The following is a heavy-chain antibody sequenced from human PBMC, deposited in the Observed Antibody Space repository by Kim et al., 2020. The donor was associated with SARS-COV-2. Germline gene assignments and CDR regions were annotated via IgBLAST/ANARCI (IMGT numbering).Heavy chain of an antibody. CDR1: GGSFSGYY. V-gene: IGHV4-34*01. J-gene: IGHJ1*01. Sequence: SETLSLTCAVYGGSFSGYYWSWIRQPPGKGLEWIGEINHSGSTNYNPSLKSRVTISVDTSKNQFSLKLSSVTAADTAVYYCARGILGGGRGYSYGAGKYFQHWGQGTLVTVSS. D-gene: IGHD5-18*01. CDR2: INHSGST. CDR3: ARGILGGGRGYSYGAGKYFQH.